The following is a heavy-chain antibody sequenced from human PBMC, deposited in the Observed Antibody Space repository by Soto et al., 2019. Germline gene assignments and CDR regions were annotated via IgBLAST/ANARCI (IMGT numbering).Heavy chain of an antibody. CDR1: GGSFSVYY. V-gene: IGHV4-34*01. Sequence: ETLSLTCAVYGGSFSVYYWSWIRQPPGKGLEWIGEINHSGSTNYDPSLKSRVTISVDTSKNQFSLKLSSVTAADTAVYYCARGAVVVVAATENWFDPWGQGTQVTVSS. J-gene: IGHJ5*02. CDR2: INHSGST. D-gene: IGHD2-15*01. CDR3: ARGAVVVVAATENWFDP.